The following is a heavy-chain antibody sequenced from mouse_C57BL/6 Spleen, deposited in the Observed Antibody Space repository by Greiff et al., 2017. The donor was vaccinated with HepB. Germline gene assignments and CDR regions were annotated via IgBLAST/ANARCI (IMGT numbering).Heavy chain of an antibody. CDR1: GYTFTDYN. CDR2: INPNNGGT. J-gene: IGHJ3*01. V-gene: IGHV1-22*01. CDR3: ARGYYYGSSYVDWFAY. D-gene: IGHD1-1*01. Sequence: EVQLQQSGPELVKPGASVKMSCKASGYTFTDYNMHWVKQSHGKSLEWIGDINPNNGGTSYNQKFKGKATLTVNKSSSTAYMELRSLTSEDSAVYYCARGYYYGSSYVDWFAYWGQGTLVTVSA.